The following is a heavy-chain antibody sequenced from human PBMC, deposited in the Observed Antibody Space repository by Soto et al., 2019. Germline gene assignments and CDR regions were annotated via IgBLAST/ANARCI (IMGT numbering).Heavy chain of an antibody. CDR1: GFTFSNYW. D-gene: IGHD3-16*01. CDR2: IKPEGGEE. CDR3: VRDAHRGGDYDY. Sequence: EVQLVESGGGLVQPGGSLRLSCSASGFTFSNYWMNWVRQAPGKGLEWVANIKPEGGEEYYVDSVKCRFTISRDNAKNSLYLQMNNLRDDDTALYYCVRDAHRGGDYDYWGQGALVTVSS. V-gene: IGHV3-7*01. J-gene: IGHJ4*02.